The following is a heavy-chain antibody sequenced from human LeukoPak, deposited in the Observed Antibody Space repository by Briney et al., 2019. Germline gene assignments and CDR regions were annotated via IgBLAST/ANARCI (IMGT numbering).Heavy chain of an antibody. Sequence: GGSLRLSCAVSGFTLSNYGMSWVRQAPGKGLEWVAGISGSGGSTNYADSVKGRFTISRDNPKNTLYLQMNSLRAEDTAVYFCAKRGVVIRVVLVGFHKEAYYFDYWGQGALVTVSS. CDR3: AKRGVVIRVVLVGFHKEAYYFDY. J-gene: IGHJ4*02. CDR1: GFTLSNYG. CDR2: ISGSGGST. D-gene: IGHD3-10*01. V-gene: IGHV3-23*01.